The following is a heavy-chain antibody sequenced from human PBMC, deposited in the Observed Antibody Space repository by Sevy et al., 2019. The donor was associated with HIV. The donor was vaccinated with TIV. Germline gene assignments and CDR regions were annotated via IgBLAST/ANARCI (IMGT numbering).Heavy chain of an antibody. CDR2: ISSSSTI. CDR1: GFTFSSYS. J-gene: IGHJ4*02. Sequence: GGSLRLSCAASGFTFSSYSMNWVRQAPGKGLEWVSYISSSSTIYYADSVKGRFTISRDNAKNSLYLQMNSLRDEDTAVYYCAREGKITSRIAARQLDYWGQGTLVTVSS. CDR3: AREGKITSRIAARQLDY. V-gene: IGHV3-48*02. D-gene: IGHD6-6*01.